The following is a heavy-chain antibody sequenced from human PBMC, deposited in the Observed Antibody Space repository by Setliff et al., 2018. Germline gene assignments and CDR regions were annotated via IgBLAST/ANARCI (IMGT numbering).Heavy chain of an antibody. CDR1: GGSIGTCY. CDR2: IYTSGST. V-gene: IGHV4-4*08. D-gene: IGHD3-3*01. CDR3: ASHPRVTIFGVVAFDY. J-gene: IGHJ4*02. Sequence: PSETLSLTCTVSGGSIGTCYWSWIRQPPGKGLEWIGYIYTSGSTNYNPSLKSRVTISLDTSENQFSLKLSSVTAADTAAYYCASHPRVTIFGVVAFDYWGQGILVTVSS.